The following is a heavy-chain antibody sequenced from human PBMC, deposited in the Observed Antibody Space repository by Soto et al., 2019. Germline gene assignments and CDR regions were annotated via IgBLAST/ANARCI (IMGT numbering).Heavy chain of an antibody. D-gene: IGHD3-10*01. J-gene: IGHJ4*02. CDR3: TTDPALLWFGELLFDY. Sequence: GGSLRLSCAASGFTFSNAWMSWVRQAPGKGLEWVGRIKSKTDGGTTDYAAPVKGRFTISRDDSKNTLYLQMNSLKTEDTAVYYCTTDPALLWFGELLFDYWGQGTLVTVSS. CDR1: GFTFSNAW. CDR2: IKSKTDGGTT. V-gene: IGHV3-15*01.